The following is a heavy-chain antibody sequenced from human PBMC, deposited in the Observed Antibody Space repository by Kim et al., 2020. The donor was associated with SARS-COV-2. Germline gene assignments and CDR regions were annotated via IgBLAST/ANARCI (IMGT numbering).Heavy chain of an antibody. J-gene: IGHJ3*02. CDR2: INPSGGST. V-gene: IGHV1-46*01. CDR3: ARRGCSSTSCYWLGAFDI. CDR1: GYTFTSYY. D-gene: IGHD2-2*01. Sequence: ASVKVSCKASGYTFTSYYMHWVRQAPGQGLEWMGIINPSGGSTSYAQKFQGRVTMTRDTSTSTDYMELSSLRSEDTAVYYCARRGCSSTSCYWLGAFDIWGQGTMVTVSS.